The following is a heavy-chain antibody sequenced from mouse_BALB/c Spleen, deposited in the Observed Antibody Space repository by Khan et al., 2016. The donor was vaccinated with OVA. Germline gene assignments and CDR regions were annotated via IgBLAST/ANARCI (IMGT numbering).Heavy chain of an antibody. CDR2: IYPGNTDT. V-gene: IGHV1-5*01. Sequence: EVQLQQSGTVLARPGASVKMSCKASGYTFTSYWMHWVKQRPGQGLEWIGDIYPGNTDTNYNQKFKGKAKLTAVTSTSTAYMEISSLTNEDSAVYYCKRRNWEVAWFAYWGQGTLVTVSA. J-gene: IGHJ3*01. CDR3: KRRNWEVAWFAY. CDR1: GYTFTSYW. D-gene: IGHD4-1*01.